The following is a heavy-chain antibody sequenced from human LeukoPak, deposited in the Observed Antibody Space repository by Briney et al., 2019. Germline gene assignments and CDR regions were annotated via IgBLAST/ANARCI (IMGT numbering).Heavy chain of an antibody. V-gene: IGHV1-69*13. J-gene: IGHJ5*02. CDR3: ARDPIAAAGISWFDP. Sequence: ASVKVSCKASGGTFISYAISWVRQAPGQGLEWMGGIIPIFGTANYAQKFQGRVTITADESTSTAYMELSSLRCEDTAVYYCARDPIAAAGISWFDPWGQGTLVTVSS. CDR1: GGTFISYA. CDR2: IIPIFGTA. D-gene: IGHD6-13*01.